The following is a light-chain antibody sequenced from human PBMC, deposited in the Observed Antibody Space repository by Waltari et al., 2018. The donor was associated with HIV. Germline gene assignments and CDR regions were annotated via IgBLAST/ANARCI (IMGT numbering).Light chain of an antibody. J-gene: IGLJ3*02. CDR3: QSYDSRLSGLWV. V-gene: IGLV1-40*01. CDR1: NSNIGAPFD. Sequence: SVLTQPTSVSGAPGQGVTITCTGNNSNIGAPFDVHCYRQSPGTAPKLVIYGASVRPAGVPDRFSGSRSGASVSLDITGLRAEDEGDYYCQSYDSRLSGLWVFGGGTKLTVL. CDR2: GAS.